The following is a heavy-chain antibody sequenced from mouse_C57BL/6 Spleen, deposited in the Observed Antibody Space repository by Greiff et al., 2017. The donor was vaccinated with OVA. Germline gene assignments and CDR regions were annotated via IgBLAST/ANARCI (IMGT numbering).Heavy chain of an antibody. Sequence: DVQLVESEGGLVQPGSSMKLSCTASGFTFSDYYMAWVRQVPEKGLEWVANINYDGSSTYYLDSLKSRFIISRDNAKNILYLQMSSLKSEDTATYYCARRALYGSSYGWYFDVWGTGTTVTVSS. CDR3: ARRALYGSSYGWYFDV. D-gene: IGHD1-1*01. J-gene: IGHJ1*03. CDR2: INYDGSST. V-gene: IGHV5-16*01. CDR1: GFTFSDYY.